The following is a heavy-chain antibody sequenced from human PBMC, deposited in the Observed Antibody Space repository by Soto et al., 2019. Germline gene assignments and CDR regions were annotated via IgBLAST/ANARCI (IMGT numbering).Heavy chain of an antibody. V-gene: IGHV3-15*01. D-gene: IGHD3-10*01. CDR3: TTDVDMVRGVIIN. CDR1: GFTFSNAW. CDR2: IKSKTDGGTT. J-gene: IGHJ4*02. Sequence: EVQLVESGGGLVKPGGSLRLSCAASGFTFSNAWMSWVRQAPGKGLEWVGRIKSKTDGGTTDYVAPVKGRFTISRDDSKNTLYLQMNSLKTEDTAVYYCTTDVDMVRGVIINWGQGTLVTVSS.